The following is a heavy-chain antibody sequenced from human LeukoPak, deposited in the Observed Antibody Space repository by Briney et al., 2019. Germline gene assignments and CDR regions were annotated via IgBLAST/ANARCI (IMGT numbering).Heavy chain of an antibody. CDR1: GGSISNGNW. CDR3: ARDDYGGNLDAFDV. J-gene: IGHJ3*01. Sequence: SETLSLTCAVSGGSISNGNWWSWVRPSPGKGLEWIGEIDQSGSTNYNPSLKSRVTISLDKSENQFSLKLRSVTAADTAVYYCARDDYGGNLDAFDVWGQGTMVTVSS. V-gene: IGHV4-4*02. CDR2: IDQSGST. D-gene: IGHD4-23*01.